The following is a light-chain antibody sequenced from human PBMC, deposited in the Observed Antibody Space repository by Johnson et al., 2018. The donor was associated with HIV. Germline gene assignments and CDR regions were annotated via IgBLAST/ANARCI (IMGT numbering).Light chain of an antibody. CDR3: EIWHSSLSAGGV. J-gene: IGLJ1*01. V-gene: IGLV1-51*02. Sequence: QSVLTQPPSVSAAPGHKVTISCSGSSSTIGNKYVSWYQILPGTAPKLLIYKNNQRPSGIPDRFSGSKSATSATLGITGLQPGDEADYYCEIWHSSLSAGGVFGTGTKVTVL. CDR1: SSTIGNKY. CDR2: KNN.